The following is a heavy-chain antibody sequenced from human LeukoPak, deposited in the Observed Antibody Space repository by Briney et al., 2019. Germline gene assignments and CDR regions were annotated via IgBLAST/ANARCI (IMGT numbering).Heavy chain of an antibody. CDR2: ISTSGGAI. D-gene: IGHD3-10*02. CDR1: GFTFSNSS. J-gene: IGHJ3*01. Sequence: PGGSLRLSCAASGFTFSNSSMNWVRQAPGKGLEWVSYISTSGGAIYYADSVKGRFTISRDNAKNSLYLQMNSLRAEDTAVYYCAELGITMIGGVWGQGTMVTVSS. CDR3: AELGITMIGGV. V-gene: IGHV3-48*04.